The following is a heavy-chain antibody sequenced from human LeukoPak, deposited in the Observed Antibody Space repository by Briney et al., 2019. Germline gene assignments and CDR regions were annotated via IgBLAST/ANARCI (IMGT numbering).Heavy chain of an antibody. D-gene: IGHD1-26*01. Sequence: GGSLRLSCAASGFTFKFYSMNWVRQAPGKGLEWVSYISTNTTTIYYADSVKGRFTISRDNAKNSLYLQMNSLRAEDTAVYYCARGLSGSYSSFDYWGQGTLVTVSS. CDR1: GFTFKFYS. CDR3: ARGLSGSYSSFDY. J-gene: IGHJ4*02. CDR2: ISTNTTTI. V-gene: IGHV3-48*01.